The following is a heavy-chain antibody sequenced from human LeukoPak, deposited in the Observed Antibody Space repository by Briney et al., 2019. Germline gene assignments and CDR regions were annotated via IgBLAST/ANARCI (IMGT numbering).Heavy chain of an antibody. D-gene: IGHD1-26*01. J-gene: IGHJ6*01. CDR3: AKMKGHPLPKYYMDV. V-gene: IGHV3-21*04. CDR2: INSRSTYI. Sequence: GSLRLSCGASGFTFSNYNMNWVRQAPGEGLEWVSSINSRSTYIFYADSVMGRFTISRDNAKNTLYLEMNSLRAEDTAIYYCAKMKGHPLPKYYMDVWGQGTTVTVSS. CDR1: GFTFSNYN.